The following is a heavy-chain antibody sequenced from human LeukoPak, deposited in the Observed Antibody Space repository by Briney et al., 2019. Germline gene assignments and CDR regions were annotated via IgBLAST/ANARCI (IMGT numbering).Heavy chain of an antibody. Sequence: SQTLSLTRAISGDSVSSNSAAWNWIRQSPSRGLEWLGRTYYRSKWYNDYAVSVKSRVTINPDTSKNQFSLQLNSVTPEDTAVYYCARDRDYSYGSNFDYWGQGTLVTVSS. J-gene: IGHJ4*02. CDR1: GDSVSSNSAA. D-gene: IGHD5-18*01. CDR3: ARDRDYSYGSNFDY. V-gene: IGHV6-1*01. CDR2: TYYRSKWYN.